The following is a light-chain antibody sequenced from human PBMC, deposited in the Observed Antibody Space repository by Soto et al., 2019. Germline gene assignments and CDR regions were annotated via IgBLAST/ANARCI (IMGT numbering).Light chain of an antibody. Sequence: DIQMTQSPSSVSASVGDTVTITCRASQDISSWVAWYQQKPGKAPKLFISAASSLQSGVPTRFSGSGSGTDFTLIISGLQPEDFATYLCQQGDSFPFTFGGGTKVDIK. J-gene: IGKJ4*01. V-gene: IGKV1-12*01. CDR3: QQGDSFPFT. CDR1: QDISSW. CDR2: AAS.